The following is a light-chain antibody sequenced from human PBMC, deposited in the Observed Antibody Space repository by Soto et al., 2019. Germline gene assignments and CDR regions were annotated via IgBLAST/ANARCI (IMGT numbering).Light chain of an antibody. CDR3: HQRSYWPPS. Sequence: EIVLTQSPVTLSLSVGERAALSCRASQSVSSLLAWYQQKPGQAPRLLIYDSSNRATGIPARFSGNGSGTDFTLTISRLEPEDSAVYYCHQRSYWPPSFGPGTTVEIK. J-gene: IGKJ3*01. V-gene: IGKV3-11*01. CDR1: QSVSSL. CDR2: DSS.